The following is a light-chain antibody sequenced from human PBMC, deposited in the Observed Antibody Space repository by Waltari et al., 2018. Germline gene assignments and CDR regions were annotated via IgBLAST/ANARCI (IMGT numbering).Light chain of an antibody. Sequence: QSVLTQPPSVSGAPGQRVTISCTGSSLNIAVPYNVQCHQQLPQTSPKLLIYDDSHRPSGVPDRFSGSKSGTTASLAITGLRAEDEAEYYCQSYDSGLIRVVFGGGTKVTVL. CDR1: SLNIAVPYN. J-gene: IGLJ3*02. V-gene: IGLV1-40*01. CDR3: QSYDSGLIRVV. CDR2: DDS.